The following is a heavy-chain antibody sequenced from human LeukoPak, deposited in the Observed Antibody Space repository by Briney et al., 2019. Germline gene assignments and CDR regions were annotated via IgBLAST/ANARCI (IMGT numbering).Heavy chain of an antibody. Sequence: PSETLSLTCTVSGGSISSYYWSWIRQPPGKGLEWIGYIYYSGSTNYNPSLKSRVTISVDTSKNQFSLKLSSVTAADTAVYYCARGVWGFGELDYYYYYMDVWGKGTTVTVSS. D-gene: IGHD3-10*01. CDR2: IYYSGST. V-gene: IGHV4-59*01. CDR3: ARGVWGFGELDYYYYYMDV. CDR1: GGSISSYY. J-gene: IGHJ6*03.